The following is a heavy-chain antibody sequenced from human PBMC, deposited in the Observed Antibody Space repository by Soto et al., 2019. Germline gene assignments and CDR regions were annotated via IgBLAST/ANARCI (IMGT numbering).Heavy chain of an antibody. V-gene: IGHV4-38-2*01. J-gene: IGHJ4*02. CDR1: NFSISSGYY. CDR3: ARTHSGSYYSVFNY. Sequence: SETLSLTCVVSNFSISSGYYWGWIRQSPGKGLEWNASIYRSGTTSYNPSLKSRVTISVDPSKNQFSLMLTAVTAADTAVYYCARTHSGSYYSVFNYWGRGSLVTVSS. CDR2: IYRSGTT. D-gene: IGHD1-26*01.